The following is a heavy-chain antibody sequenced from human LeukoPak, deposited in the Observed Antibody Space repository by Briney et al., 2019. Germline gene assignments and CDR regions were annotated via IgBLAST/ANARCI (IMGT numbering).Heavy chain of an antibody. D-gene: IGHD5-12*01. Sequence: SETLSLTCTVSGGSISSYYWGWIRQPPGKGLEWIGSIYYSGSTYYNPSLKSRVTISVDTSKNQFSLKLSSVTAADTAVYYCARQYSGYGGFDYWGQGTLVTVSS. V-gene: IGHV4-39*01. CDR2: IYYSGST. CDR3: ARQYSGYGGFDY. J-gene: IGHJ4*02. CDR1: GGSISSYY.